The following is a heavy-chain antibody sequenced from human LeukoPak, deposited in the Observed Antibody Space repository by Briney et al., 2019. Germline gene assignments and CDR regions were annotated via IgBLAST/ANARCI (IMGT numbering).Heavy chain of an antibody. CDR1: GYSISSDYY. J-gene: IGHJ4*02. Sequence: SETLSLTCTVSGYSISSDYYWGWIRQPPGKGLEWIGSIYYSGSTYYNPSLKSRVTISVDTSKNQFSLKLSSVTAADTAVYYCASSITYYDILTGYPFDYWGQGTLVTVSS. CDR3: ASSITYYDILTGYPFDY. CDR2: IYYSGST. V-gene: IGHV4-38-2*02. D-gene: IGHD3-9*01.